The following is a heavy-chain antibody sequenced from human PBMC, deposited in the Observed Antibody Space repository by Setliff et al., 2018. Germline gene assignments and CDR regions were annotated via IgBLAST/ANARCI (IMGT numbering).Heavy chain of an antibody. V-gene: IGHV1-69*13. CDR3: ARVQWEIAVKFHYNRMDV. J-gene: IGHJ6*04. CDR2: IIPMFRTP. CDR1: GYTFSDYY. Sequence: GASVKVSCKASGYTFSDYYIHWVRQAPGQGFEWLGGIIPMFRTPEYAQKFQGRVTISADESRTAVYMELSSLRFDDTAVYYCARVQWEIAVKFHYNRMDVWGEGTQVTVSS. D-gene: IGHD1-26*01.